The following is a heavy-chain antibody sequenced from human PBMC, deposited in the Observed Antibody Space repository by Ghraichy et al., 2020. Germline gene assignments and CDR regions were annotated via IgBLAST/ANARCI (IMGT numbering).Heavy chain of an antibody. CDR2: ITAGGST. CDR3: AKDKGAGRGFDV. CDR1: GFTFVSYA. V-gene: IGHV3-23*01. Sequence: GGSLRLSCAASGFTFVSYAMIWVRQAPGRGLEYVSVITAGGSTYYADSVKGRFTISRDNSKNTLFLQMNSLRAEDTAVYYCAKDKGAGRGFDVLGQGTTVTVSS. J-gene: IGHJ6*02. D-gene: IGHD5-24*01.